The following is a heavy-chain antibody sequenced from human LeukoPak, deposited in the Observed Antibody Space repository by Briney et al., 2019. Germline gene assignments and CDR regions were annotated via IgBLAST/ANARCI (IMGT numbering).Heavy chain of an antibody. D-gene: IGHD6-13*01. CDR3: ARVSSGYSSSWTPYYFDY. J-gene: IGHJ4*02. V-gene: IGHV4-38-2*02. Sequence: PSETLSLPCTVSGYSISSGYYWGWIRHPPGKGLEWIGSIYHSGSTYYNPSLKSRVTISVDTSKNQFSLKLSSGTAADTAVYYCARVSSGYSSSWTPYYFDYWGQGTLVTVSS. CDR1: GYSISSGYY. CDR2: IYHSGST.